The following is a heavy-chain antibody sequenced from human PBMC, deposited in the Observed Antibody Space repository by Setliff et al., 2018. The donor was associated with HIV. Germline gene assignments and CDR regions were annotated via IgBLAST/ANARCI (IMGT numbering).Heavy chain of an antibody. CDR1: GYIFTNYA. CDR2: INTNTGNP. V-gene: IGHV7-4-1*02. J-gene: IGHJ6*03. CDR3: ARGASSSAVYYYYYSMDV. D-gene: IGHD6-6*01. Sequence: GASVKVSCKASGYIFTNYAMNWVRQAPGQGPEWMGWINTNTGNPTYAQGFTGRFVLSLDTSVSTAYLQITSLKAEDTAVYYCARGASSSAVYYYYYSMDVWGKGTTVTVSS.